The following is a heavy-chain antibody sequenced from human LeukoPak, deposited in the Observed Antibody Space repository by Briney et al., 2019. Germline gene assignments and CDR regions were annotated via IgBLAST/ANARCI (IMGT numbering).Heavy chain of an antibody. CDR3: ARHGLRSYSNYWFAP. CDR2: IYDSGST. CDR1: GGSISSYY. J-gene: IGHJ5*02. D-gene: IGHD4-11*01. Sequence: SETLSLTCTVSGGSISSYYWSWIRQPPGKGLEWIGYIYDSGSTNYNPSLKSRVTISVDTSKSQFSLRLSSVTAADTAVYYCARHGLRSYSNYWFAPWGQGTLVTISS. V-gene: IGHV4-59*08.